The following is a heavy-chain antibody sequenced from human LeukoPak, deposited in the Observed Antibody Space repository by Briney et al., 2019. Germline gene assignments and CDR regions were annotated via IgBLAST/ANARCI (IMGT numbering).Heavy chain of an antibody. CDR2: INPNSGGT. D-gene: IGHD3-9*01. V-gene: IGHV1-2*02. Sequence: GAPVKVSCKASGYTFTGYYMHWVRQAPGQGLEWMGWINPNSGGTNYAQKFQGRVTMTRDTSISTAYMELSRLRSDDTAVYYCARGRPYYDILTGYPFDYWGQGTLVTVSS. CDR3: ARGRPYYDILTGYPFDY. CDR1: GYTFTGYY. J-gene: IGHJ4*02.